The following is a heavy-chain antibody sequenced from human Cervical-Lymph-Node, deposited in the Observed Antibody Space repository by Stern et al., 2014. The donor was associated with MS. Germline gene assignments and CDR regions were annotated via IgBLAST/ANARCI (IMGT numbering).Heavy chain of an antibody. J-gene: IGHJ4*02. V-gene: IGHV1-69*18. Sequence: QMQLVQSGAEVKKPGSSVKVSCKASGGSFSSYAVSWLRQAPGQGLEWMGMITPMFGIANYAQNFQGRVTITADESTSTAYMKMSSLKSRDTAVYYCAREEDPHSGTFGFWGQGTLVTVSS. CDR2: ITPMFGIA. CDR1: GGSFSSYA. CDR3: AREEDPHSGTFGF. D-gene: IGHD6-13*01.